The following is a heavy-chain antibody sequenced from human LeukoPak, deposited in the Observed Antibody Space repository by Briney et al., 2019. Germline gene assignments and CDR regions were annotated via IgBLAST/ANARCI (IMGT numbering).Heavy chain of an antibody. J-gene: IGHJ6*03. V-gene: IGHV4-39*07. D-gene: IGHD3-10*01. CDR2: IYYSGNT. CDR1: GGSISNYY. CDR3: ARDNYGSGRDYYYYMDV. Sequence: SETLSLTCTVSGGSISNYYWGWIRQAPGKGLEWIGSIYYSGNTYYNSSLKSRVTISLDTSKNQFSLKLSSVTAADTAVYYCARDNYGSGRDYYYYMDVWGKGTTVTVSS.